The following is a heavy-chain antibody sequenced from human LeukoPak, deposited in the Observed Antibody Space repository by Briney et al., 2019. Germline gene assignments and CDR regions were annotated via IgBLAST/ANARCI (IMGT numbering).Heavy chain of an antibody. D-gene: IGHD6-6*01. CDR3: ARGQIIAARPAGWFDP. J-gene: IGHJ5*02. CDR1: GGSISSHY. CDR2: IYYSGST. Sequence: SETLSLTCTVSGGSISSHYWSWIRQPPGKGLEWIGYIYYSGSTNYNPSLKSRVTIPVDTSKNQFSLRLSSVTAADTAVYYCARGQIIAARPAGWFDPWGQGTLVTVSS. V-gene: IGHV4-59*11.